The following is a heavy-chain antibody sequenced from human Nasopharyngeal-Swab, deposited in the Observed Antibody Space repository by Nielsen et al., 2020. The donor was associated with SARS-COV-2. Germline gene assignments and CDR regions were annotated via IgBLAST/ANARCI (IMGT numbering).Heavy chain of an antibody. V-gene: IGHV3-23*01. J-gene: IGHJ4*02. Sequence: GGSLRLSYKGSGFTFRNYALSWVRQTPGKGLEWVSTIGFRADDTHYVDSVEGRFTVSRDDSKSTLFLQMNRLRGEDTAVYYCVKHQGSSSDQWGQGTLVTVSS. CDR2: IGFRADDT. CDR1: GFTFRNYA. CDR3: VKHQGSSSDQ.